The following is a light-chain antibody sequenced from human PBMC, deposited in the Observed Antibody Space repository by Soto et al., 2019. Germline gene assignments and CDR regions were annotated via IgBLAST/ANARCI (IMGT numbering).Light chain of an antibody. CDR3: QQRTKWRT. Sequence: EIVLTQFPGTLCLYPGERATLSCRASQSVSSSYLAWYQQKPGQAPRLLIYDASNRATGIPARFSGSGSGTDFTLTISSLEPEDFAVYYCQQRTKWRTFGEGTKVDIK. J-gene: IGKJ4*02. V-gene: IGKV3D-20*02. CDR2: DAS. CDR1: QSVSSSY.